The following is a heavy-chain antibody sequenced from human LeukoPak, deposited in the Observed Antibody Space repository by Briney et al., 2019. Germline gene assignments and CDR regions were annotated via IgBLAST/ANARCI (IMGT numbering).Heavy chain of an antibody. D-gene: IGHD3-3*01. Sequence: SGGSLRLSCAASGFTVSSNYMSWVRQAPGKGLEWVSVIYSGGSRYYADYVKGRFTISRDNSKNTLYLQMNSLRAEDTAVYYCARGGYYFWSGYFDPWGQGTLVTVSS. CDR2: IYSGGSR. J-gene: IGHJ5*02. V-gene: IGHV3-53*01. CDR3: ARGGYYFWSGYFDP. CDR1: GFTVSSNY.